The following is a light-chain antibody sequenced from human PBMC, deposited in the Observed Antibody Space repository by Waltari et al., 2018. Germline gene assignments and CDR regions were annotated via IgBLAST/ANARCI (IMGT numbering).Light chain of an antibody. V-gene: IGLV1-47*01. J-gene: IGLJ3*02. Sequence: QSVLTQPPSASGTPGQRVTISCSGSSSNIGSNYVYWYQQLPGTAPKLLIYTSDQRPSGVPDRFPGSKSGTSASLAISGLRSEDEADYYCAAWDDSLSGRVFGGGTKLTV. CDR2: TSD. CDR1: SSNIGSNY. CDR3: AAWDDSLSGRV.